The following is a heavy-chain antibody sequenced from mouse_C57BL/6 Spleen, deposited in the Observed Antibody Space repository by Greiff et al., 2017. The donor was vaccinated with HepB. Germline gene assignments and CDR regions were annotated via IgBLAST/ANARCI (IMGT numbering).Heavy chain of an antibody. CDR2: ISSGGSYT. Sequence: EVKLVESGGDLVKPGGSLKLSCAASGFTFSSYGMSWVRQTPDKRLEWVATISSGGSYTYYPDSVKGRFTISRDNAKNTLYLQMSSLKSEDTAMYYCARQGPYDGYWYFDVWGTGTTVTVSS. D-gene: IGHD2-3*01. J-gene: IGHJ1*03. CDR3: ARQGPYDGYWYFDV. CDR1: GFTFSSYG. V-gene: IGHV5-6*01.